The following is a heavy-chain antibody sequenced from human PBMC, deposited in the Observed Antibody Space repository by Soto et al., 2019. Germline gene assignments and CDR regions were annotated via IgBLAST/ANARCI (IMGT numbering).Heavy chain of an antibody. CDR2: ISGSADST. Sequence: EVQLLESGGGFIHPGGSLRLSCAASGFSFSSFAMNWVRQAPGKGLEWVSIISGSADSTFYADSVKGPFTISRDNSKNTLYLQINSLRAEYTAVYLCAKARVVMYYANSVYGMDVWGQGTTVTVSS. V-gene: IGHV3-23*01. D-gene: IGHD2-15*01. CDR1: GFSFSSFA. CDR3: AKARVVMYYANSVYGMDV. J-gene: IGHJ6*02.